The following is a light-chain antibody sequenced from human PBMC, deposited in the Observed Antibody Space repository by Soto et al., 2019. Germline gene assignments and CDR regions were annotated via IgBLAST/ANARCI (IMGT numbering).Light chain of an antibody. CDR3: QQYNNWSALT. V-gene: IGKV3-15*01. J-gene: IGKJ4*01. CDR1: QSISSN. Sequence: EIVLTQSPGTLSLSPGERATLSCRASQSISSNYLAWYQQKPGQAPRLLIYGASIRATGVPATFSGSGSGTEFTLSISSLQSEHLGVYYCQQYNNWSALTFGGGTKVDIK. CDR2: GAS.